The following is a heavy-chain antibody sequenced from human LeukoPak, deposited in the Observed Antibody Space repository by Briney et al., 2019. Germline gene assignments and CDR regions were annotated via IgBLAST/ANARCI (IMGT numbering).Heavy chain of an antibody. CDR3: ARDSYGYFDY. CDR2: INHSGST. V-gene: IGHV4-34*01. Sequence: PSETLSLTCAVYGGSFSGYYWSWIRQPPGKGLEWIGEINHSGSTYYNPSLKSRVTISVDRSKNQFSLKLSSVTAADTAVYYCARDSYGYFDYWGQGTLVTVSS. J-gene: IGHJ4*02. D-gene: IGHD4-17*01. CDR1: GGSFSGYY.